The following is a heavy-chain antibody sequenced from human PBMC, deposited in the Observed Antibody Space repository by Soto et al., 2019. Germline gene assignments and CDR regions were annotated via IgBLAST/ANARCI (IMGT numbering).Heavy chain of an antibody. CDR1: GGSISSSSYY. V-gene: IGHV4-39*01. D-gene: IGHD4-17*01. J-gene: IGHJ2*01. CDR3: ARSGFALGDYGDYEQTPVSRYFDL. Sequence: KPSETLSLTCTVSGGSISSSSYYWGWIRQPPGKGLEWIGSIYYSGSTYYNPSLKSRVTISVDTSKNQFSLKLSSVTAADTAVYYCARSGFALGDYGDYEQTPVSRYFDLWGRGTLVTVSS. CDR2: IYYSGST.